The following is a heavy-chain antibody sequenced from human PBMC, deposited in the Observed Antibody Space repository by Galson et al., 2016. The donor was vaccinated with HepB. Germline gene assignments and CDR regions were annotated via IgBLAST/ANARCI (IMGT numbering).Heavy chain of an antibody. D-gene: IGHD1-1*01. J-gene: IGHJ3*02. CDR3: ARDWNVVNFDI. CDR2: ISAYNGNT. Sequence: SVKVSCKASGYTFTSYGISWVRQAPGQGLEWMGWISAYNGNTNYAQKLQGRVTMTTDTSTSTAYMELRSLRSDDPAVYYCARDWNVVNFDISGRETIVTVSA. V-gene: IGHV1-18*01. CDR1: GYTFTSYG.